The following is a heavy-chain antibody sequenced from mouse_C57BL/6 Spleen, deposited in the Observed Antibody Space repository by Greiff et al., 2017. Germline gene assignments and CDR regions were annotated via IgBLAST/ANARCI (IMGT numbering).Heavy chain of an antibody. CDR3: ARDDWDYGLSVD. CDR2: ISYDGSN. V-gene: IGHV3-6*01. CDR1: GYSITSGYY. D-gene: IGHD1-1*01. J-gene: IGHJ3*01. Sequence: EVQLQQSGPGLVKPSQSLSLTCSVTGYSITSGYYWNWIRQFPGNKLEWMGYISYDGSNNYNPSLKNRISITRDTSKNQFFLKLNSVTTEDTATYYCARDDWDYGLSVDWGQGTLVTVSA.